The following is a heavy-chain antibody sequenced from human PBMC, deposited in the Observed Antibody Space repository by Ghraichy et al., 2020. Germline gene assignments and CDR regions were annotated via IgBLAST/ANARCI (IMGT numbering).Heavy chain of an antibody. CDR3: ARPVRFGYRYGYGFDY. CDR1: GFTFSTYS. CDR2: ISSHGTTI. J-gene: IGHJ4*02. D-gene: IGHD5-18*01. V-gene: IGHV3-48*02. Sequence: GGSLRLSCATSGFTFSTYSMHWVRQAPGKGLEWVASISSHGTTINYADSVRGRFTISRDNAQQSLFLHMNSLRDEDTAMYYCARPVRFGYRYGYGFDYWGQGTLVTVSS.